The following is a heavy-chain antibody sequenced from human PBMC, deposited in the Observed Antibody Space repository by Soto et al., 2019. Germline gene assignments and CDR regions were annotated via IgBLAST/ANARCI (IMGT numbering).Heavy chain of an antibody. CDR1: GGSFSGYY. Sequence: PSETLSLTCAVYGGSFSGYYWSWIRKPPGKGLEWIGEINHSGSTNYNPSLKSRVTISVDTSQNQFSLKLSSVTAADTAVYYCARERRYYYDSSGNWFHPWGQGTLVTVSS. CDR3: ARERRYYYDSSGNWFHP. V-gene: IGHV4-34*01. J-gene: IGHJ5*02. CDR2: INHSGST. D-gene: IGHD3-22*01.